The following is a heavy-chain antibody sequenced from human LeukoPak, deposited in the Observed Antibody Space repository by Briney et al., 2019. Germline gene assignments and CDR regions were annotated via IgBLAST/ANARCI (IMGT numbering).Heavy chain of an antibody. CDR2: INHSGST. V-gene: IGHV4-34*01. Sequence: SETLSLTCAVYGGSFSGYYWSWLRQPPGKGLEWLGEINHSGSTNYNPSLKSRVTISVDTSKNQFSLKLSSVTAADTAVYYCATGIAAAGTSGYYYYYYGMDVWGKGTTVTVSS. D-gene: IGHD6-13*01. J-gene: IGHJ6*04. CDR1: GGSFSGYY. CDR3: ATGIAAAGTSGYYYYYYGMDV.